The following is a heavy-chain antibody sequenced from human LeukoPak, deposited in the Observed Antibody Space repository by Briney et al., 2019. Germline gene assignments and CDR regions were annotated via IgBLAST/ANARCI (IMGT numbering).Heavy chain of an antibody. CDR2: INSDGSST. J-gene: IGHJ4*02. Sequence: GGSLRLSCAASGFTFSSYWMHWVRHAPGKGLVWVSRINSDGSSTSYADSVKGRFTISRDNAKNTLYLQMNSLRAEDTAVYYCARNDRNYYGSETYMFDYWGQGTLVTVSS. CDR3: ARNDRNYYGSETYMFDY. D-gene: IGHD3-10*01. V-gene: IGHV3-74*01. CDR1: GFTFSSYW.